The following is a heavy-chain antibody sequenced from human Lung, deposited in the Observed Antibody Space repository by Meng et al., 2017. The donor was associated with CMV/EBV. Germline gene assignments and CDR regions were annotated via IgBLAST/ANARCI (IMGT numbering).Heavy chain of an antibody. J-gene: IGHJ4*02. CDR2: VYYSGGN. Sequence: GPLRLPFTVAGGFISSYHWSWLRQPPGKGLEWIGHVYYSGGNNYNPSLESRVTTSLDKSKNQFSLTLTPVTAADTAVYYCATLATLNTHRFDNWGQGVLVTVSS. D-gene: IGHD1-1*01. CDR3: ATLATLNTHRFDN. CDR1: GGFISSYH. V-gene: IGHV4-59*03.